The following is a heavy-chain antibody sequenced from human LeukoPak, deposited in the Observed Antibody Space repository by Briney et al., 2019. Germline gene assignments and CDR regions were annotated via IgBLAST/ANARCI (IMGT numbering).Heavy chain of an antibody. Sequence: GGSLRLSCAASGFTFSSYGMHWVRQAPGKGLEWVAVIWYDGSNKYYADSVKGRFTISRDNSKNTLYLQMNSLRAEDTAVYYCARAREWVYDAFDIWGQGTMVTVSS. CDR1: GFTFSSYG. V-gene: IGHV3-33*01. D-gene: IGHD3-3*01. J-gene: IGHJ3*02. CDR2: IWYDGSNK. CDR3: ARAREWVYDAFDI.